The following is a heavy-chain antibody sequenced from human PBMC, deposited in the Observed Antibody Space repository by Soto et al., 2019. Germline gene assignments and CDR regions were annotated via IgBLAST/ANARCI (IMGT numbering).Heavy chain of an antibody. CDR3: ARDLSRRGLRDSSGPTVYYYYGMDV. CDR1: GGSISSGGYY. J-gene: IGHJ6*02. CDR2: IYYSGST. V-gene: IGHV4-31*03. Sequence: KTSETLSLTCTVSGGSISSGGYYWSWIRQHPGKGLEWIGYIYYSGSTYYNPSLKSRVTISVDTSKNQFSLKLSSVTAADTAVYYCARDLSRRGLRDSSGPTVYYYYGMDVWGQGTTVTVSS. D-gene: IGHD3-22*01.